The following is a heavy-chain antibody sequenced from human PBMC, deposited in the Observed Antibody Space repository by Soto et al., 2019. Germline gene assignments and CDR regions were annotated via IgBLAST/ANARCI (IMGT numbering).Heavy chain of an antibody. Sequence: SETLSLTCAVYGGSFSGYYWSWIRQPPGKGLEGTGEINHRGSTNYNPSLKSRVPISVDTSKNQFSLKLSSVPAADTAVYYCARGVYYDFWSGYSYGMDVWGQGTTVTVSS. CDR1: GGSFSGYY. CDR2: INHRGST. V-gene: IGHV4-34*01. J-gene: IGHJ6*02. D-gene: IGHD3-3*01. CDR3: ARGVYYDFWSGYSYGMDV.